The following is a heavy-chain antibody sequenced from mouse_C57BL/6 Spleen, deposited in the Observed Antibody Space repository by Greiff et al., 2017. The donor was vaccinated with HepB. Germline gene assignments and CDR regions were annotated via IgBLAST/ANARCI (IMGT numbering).Heavy chain of an antibody. CDR2: IDPENGDT. CDR1: GFNIKDDY. CDR3: TAPYYVRGFAY. V-gene: IGHV14-4*01. D-gene: IGHD1-1*01. J-gene: IGHJ3*01. Sequence: EVQLKQSGAELVRPGASVKLSCTASGFNIKDDYMHWVKQRPEQGLEWIGWIDPENGDTEYATKFQGKATITADTSSNTAYLQLSSLTSEETAVYSCTAPYYVRGFAYWGQGTLVTVSA.